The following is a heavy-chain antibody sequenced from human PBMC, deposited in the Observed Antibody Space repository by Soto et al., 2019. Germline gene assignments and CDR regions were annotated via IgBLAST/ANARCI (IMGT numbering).Heavy chain of an antibody. D-gene: IGHD2-8*01. CDR3: ARAPCNGSAGYFDY. Sequence: RWIIQKAVKGLEWIGRIYTSGSTNYNPSLKSRVTMSVDTSKNQFSLKLSSVTAADTVVYYCARAPCNGSAGYFDYWGPATLVTV. V-gene: IGHV4-4*07. J-gene: IGHJ4*01. CDR2: IYTSGST.